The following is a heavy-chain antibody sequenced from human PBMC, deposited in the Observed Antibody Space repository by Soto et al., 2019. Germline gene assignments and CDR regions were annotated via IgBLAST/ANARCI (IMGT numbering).Heavy chain of an antibody. D-gene: IGHD2-8*01. CDR3: ARDIMGTNYYYYGMDV. V-gene: IGHV4-59*01. CDR1: GGSISSYY. J-gene: IGHJ6*02. CDR2: IYYSGST. Sequence: QVQLQESGPGLVKPSETLSLTCTASGGSISSYYWRWIRQPPGKGLEWIGYIYYSGSTNYNPSLKSRVTISVDTSKNPFSLKLSSVTAADTAVYYCARDIMGTNYYYYGMDVWGQGTTVTVSS.